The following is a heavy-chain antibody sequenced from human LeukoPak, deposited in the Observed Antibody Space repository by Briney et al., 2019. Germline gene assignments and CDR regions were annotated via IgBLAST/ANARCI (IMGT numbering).Heavy chain of an antibody. D-gene: IGHD6-19*01. CDR2: ISSSSSYI. V-gene: IGHV3-21*01. J-gene: IGHJ6*03. CDR1: GFTFSSYS. CDR3: ARDSSGWGDSRYYYYMDV. Sequence: SGGSLRLSCAASGFTFSSYSMNWVRQAPGKGLEWVSSISSSSSYIYYANSVKGRFTISRDNAKNSLYLQMNSLRAEDTAVYYCARDSSGWGDSRYYYYMDVWGKRTTVTVSS.